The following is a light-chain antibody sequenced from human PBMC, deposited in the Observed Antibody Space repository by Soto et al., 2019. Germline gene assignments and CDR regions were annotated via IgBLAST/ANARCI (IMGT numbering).Light chain of an antibody. CDR3: AAWDGSLNGRV. Sequence: QPVLTQPPSASGTPGQRVTISCSGSSSNIGSNTVNWYQQLPGTAPKLLIYSNNQRPSGVPDRFSGSKSGTSASLAISGLQSEDEADYSCAAWDGSLNGRVFGGG. CDR1: SSNIGSNT. J-gene: IGLJ3*02. CDR2: SNN. V-gene: IGLV1-44*01.